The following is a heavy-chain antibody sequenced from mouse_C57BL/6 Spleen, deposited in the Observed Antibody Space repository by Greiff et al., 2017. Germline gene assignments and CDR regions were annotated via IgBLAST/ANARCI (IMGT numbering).Heavy chain of an antibody. CDR1: GYAFSSSW. CDR2: IYPGDGDT. V-gene: IGHV1-82*01. J-gene: IGHJ3*01. CDR3: ARSRLVGFAY. Sequence: VQRVESGPELVKPGASVKISCKASGYAFSSSWMNWVKQRPGKGLEWIGRIYPGDGDTNYNGKFKGKATLTADQCSSTAYMQRSSLTSEDSAVYFCARSRLVGFAYWGQGTLVTVSA. D-gene: IGHD1-3*01.